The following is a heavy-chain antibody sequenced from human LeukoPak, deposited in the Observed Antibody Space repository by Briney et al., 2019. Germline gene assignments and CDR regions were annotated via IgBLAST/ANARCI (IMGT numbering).Heavy chain of an antibody. Sequence: PSETLSLTCTVSGDSVSSYYWSWIRQPPGKGLEWIGYIFTSGTNYNPSLMSRVTISVDTSKNQFSLKLSSVTAADTAVYYCARHRNMDYMDVWGKGTTVTVSS. J-gene: IGHJ6*03. V-gene: IGHV4-4*09. CDR1: GDSVSSYY. CDR3: ARHRNMDYMDV. D-gene: IGHD2/OR15-2a*01. CDR2: IFTSGT.